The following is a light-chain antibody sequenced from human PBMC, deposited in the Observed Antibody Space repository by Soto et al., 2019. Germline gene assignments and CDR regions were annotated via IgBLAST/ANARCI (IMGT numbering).Light chain of an antibody. CDR2: DVN. J-gene: IGLJ3*02. Sequence: QSALTQPRSVSGSPGQSVTISCTGTSSDVGGYNYVSWYQQHPGKAPKLMIYDVNKRPSGVPDRFSDSKSGNTASLTISGLQAEDEADYYCCSYAGSYNWVFGGGTQLTVL. CDR1: SSDVGGYNY. CDR3: CSYAGSYNWV. V-gene: IGLV2-11*01.